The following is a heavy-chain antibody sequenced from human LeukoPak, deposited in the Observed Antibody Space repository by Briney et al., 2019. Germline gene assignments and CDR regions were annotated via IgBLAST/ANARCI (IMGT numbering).Heavy chain of an antibody. J-gene: IGHJ4*02. V-gene: IGHV3-23*01. CDR3: AKDHWSGAPLYYFDY. D-gene: IGHD3-3*01. Sequence: PGGSLRLSCAASGFTFITYGMSWVRQAPGKGLEWVSGISGSGGSTYYADSVKGRFTISRDNSKNTLYLQMNSLRADGTAVYYCAKDHWSGAPLYYFDYWGQGTLVTVSS. CDR2: ISGSGGST. CDR1: GFTFITYG.